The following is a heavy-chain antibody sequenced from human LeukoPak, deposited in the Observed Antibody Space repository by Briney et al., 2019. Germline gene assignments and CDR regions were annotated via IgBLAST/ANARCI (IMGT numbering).Heavy chain of an antibody. Sequence: GGSLRLSCAASGFTFSSYSMNWVRQAPGKGLEWVSSISSSSSYIYYADSVKGRFTISRDNAKNSLYLQMNSLRAEDTAVYYCARDGSGGRGSYYADYWGQGTLVNVSS. CDR3: ARDGSGGRGSYYADY. D-gene: IGHD1-26*01. CDR1: GFTFSSYS. J-gene: IGHJ4*02. V-gene: IGHV3-21*01. CDR2: ISSSSSYI.